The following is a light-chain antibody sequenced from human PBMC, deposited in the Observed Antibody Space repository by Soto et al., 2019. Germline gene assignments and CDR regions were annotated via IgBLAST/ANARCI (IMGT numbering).Light chain of an antibody. Sequence: QSALTQPASVSGSPGQSITISCTGTSSDVAGYIYVSWYQQNPGKAPKLMIYDVSNRPSGVSNRFSGSKSGNTASLTISGLQAEDEADYYCSSYTSSSTEVFGTGTKLTVL. CDR1: SSDVAGYIY. CDR2: DVS. V-gene: IGLV2-14*01. CDR3: SSYTSSSTEV. J-gene: IGLJ1*01.